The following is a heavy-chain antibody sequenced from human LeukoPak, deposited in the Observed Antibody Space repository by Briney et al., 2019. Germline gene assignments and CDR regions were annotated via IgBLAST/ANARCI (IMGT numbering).Heavy chain of an antibody. CDR2: ISAYNGNT. Sequence: ASVKVSCKASGYTFTSYGISWVRQAPGQGLEWMGWISAYNGNTNYAQKLQGRVTMTTDTSTSTAYMELRSLRSDDTAVYYCARGTDIVVVPAAPPFDYWGQGTLVTVSS. J-gene: IGHJ4*02. CDR1: GYTFTSYG. CDR3: ARGTDIVVVPAAPPFDY. D-gene: IGHD2-2*01. V-gene: IGHV1-18*01.